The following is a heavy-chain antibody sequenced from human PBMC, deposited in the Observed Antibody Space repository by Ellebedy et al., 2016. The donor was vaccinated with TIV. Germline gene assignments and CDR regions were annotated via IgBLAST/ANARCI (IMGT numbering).Heavy chain of an antibody. V-gene: IGHV5-51*01. D-gene: IGHD3-3*01. CDR2: IYPGDSDT. Sequence: GESLKISCKGSGYSFTRYWSGWVRQMPGKGLEWMGIIYPGDSDTIYSPSFQGQVTLSADKSISTAYLQWSSLKASDTAMYYCARCPYDFQAYYFDYWGQGTLVTVSS. CDR3: ARCPYDFQAYYFDY. CDR1: GYSFTRYW. J-gene: IGHJ4*02.